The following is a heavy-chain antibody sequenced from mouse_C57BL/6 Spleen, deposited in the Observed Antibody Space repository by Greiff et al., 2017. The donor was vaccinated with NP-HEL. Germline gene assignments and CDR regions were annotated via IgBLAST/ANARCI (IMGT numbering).Heavy chain of an antibody. CDR3: AREGGPYYAMDY. J-gene: IGHJ4*01. V-gene: IGHV1-82*01. CDR2: IYPGDGDT. Sequence: VKLQESGPELVKPGASVKISCKASGYAFSSSWMNWVKQRPGKGLEWIGRIYPGDGDTNYNGKFKGKATLTADKSSSTAYMQLSSLTSEDSAVYFCAREGGPYYAMDYWGQGTSVTVSS. CDR1: GYAFSSSW.